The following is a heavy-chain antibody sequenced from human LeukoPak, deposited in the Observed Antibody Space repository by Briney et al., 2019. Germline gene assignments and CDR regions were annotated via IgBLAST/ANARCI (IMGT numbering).Heavy chain of an antibody. Sequence: KPSETLSLTCAVYGGSFSGYHWSWVRQPPGKGLEWIGEINHSGSTNYNPSLKSRVTISVDTSKNQFSLKLSSVTAADTAVYYCARGWGIAAAGTYFDYWGQGTLVTVSS. CDR3: ARGWGIAAAGTYFDY. CDR1: GGSFSGYH. D-gene: IGHD6-13*01. J-gene: IGHJ4*02. V-gene: IGHV4-34*01. CDR2: INHSGST.